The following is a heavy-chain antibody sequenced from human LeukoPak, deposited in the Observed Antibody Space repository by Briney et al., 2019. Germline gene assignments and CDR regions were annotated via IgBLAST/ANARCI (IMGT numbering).Heavy chain of an antibody. CDR1: GYTFTSYG. Sequence: ASVKVSCKASGYTFTSYGISWVRQAPGQGLEWMGWISAYNGKTNYAQKLQSRVTMTPDTSTSTAYMELRSLRSDDTAVYYCARDKGSGPRRDYWGQGTLVTVSS. D-gene: IGHD2-15*01. V-gene: IGHV1-18*01. CDR3: ARDKGSGPRRDY. CDR2: ISAYNGKT. J-gene: IGHJ4*02.